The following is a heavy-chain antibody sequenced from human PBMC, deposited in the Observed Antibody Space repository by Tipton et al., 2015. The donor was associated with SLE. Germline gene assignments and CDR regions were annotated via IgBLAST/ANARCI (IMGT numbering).Heavy chain of an antibody. Sequence: LRLSCTVSGGSISSNDYYWGWIRQPPGKGLEWIGNIFKIGSPHYNPSLKSRVSLSVDTSKNQFSLKLSSVTAADTAVYFYARARNYFGSGLNWFDSWGQGTLVTVSS. V-gene: IGHV4-39*07. CDR3: ARARNYFGSGLNWFDS. CDR2: IFKIGSP. CDR1: GGSISSNDYY. J-gene: IGHJ5*01. D-gene: IGHD3-10*01.